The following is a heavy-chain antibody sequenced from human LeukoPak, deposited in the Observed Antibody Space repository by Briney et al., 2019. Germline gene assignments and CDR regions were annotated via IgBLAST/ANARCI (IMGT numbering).Heavy chain of an antibody. J-gene: IGHJ4*02. Sequence: ASVKVSCKASGGTFSSYAISWVRQAPGQGLEWMGGIIPIFGTPNYAQKFQGRVTITTDESTSTAYMDLSSLRSEDTAVYYCASRRLGWSWKLHYFFDYWGQGTLVTVYS. CDR3: ASRRLGWSWKLHYFFDY. V-gene: IGHV1-69*05. CDR2: IIPIFGTP. CDR1: GGTFSSYA. D-gene: IGHD2-21*01.